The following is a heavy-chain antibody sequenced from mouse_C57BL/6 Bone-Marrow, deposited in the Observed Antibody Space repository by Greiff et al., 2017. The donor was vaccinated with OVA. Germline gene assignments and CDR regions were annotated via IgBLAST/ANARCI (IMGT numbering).Heavy chain of an antibody. D-gene: IGHD3-2*02. CDR1: EYEFPSHD. Sequence: EVKLMESGGGLVKPGGSLKLSCESNEYEFPSHDMSWVRKTPEKRLELVAAINSDGGSTYYPDTMERRFIISRDNTKKTLYLQMSSLRSEDTALYYCARQGQLRLPFDYWGQGTTLTVSS. V-gene: IGHV5-2*01. CDR3: ARQGQLRLPFDY. J-gene: IGHJ2*01. CDR2: INSDGGST.